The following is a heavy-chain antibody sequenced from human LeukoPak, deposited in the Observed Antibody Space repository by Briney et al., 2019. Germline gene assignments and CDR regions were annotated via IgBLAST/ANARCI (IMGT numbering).Heavy chain of an antibody. J-gene: IGHJ4*02. CDR1: GYTFTAYY. CDR2: INPNSGGT. D-gene: IGHD4/OR15-4a*01. V-gene: IGHV1-2*02. Sequence: ASVKVSCKASGYTFTAYYIHWVRQAPGQGLEYMGWINPNSGGTNYAQKFQGRVTMTRDTSISTAYMELSRLRSDDTAVYYCARLKVVVGVDWWGQGTLVTVSS. CDR3: ARLKVVVGVDW.